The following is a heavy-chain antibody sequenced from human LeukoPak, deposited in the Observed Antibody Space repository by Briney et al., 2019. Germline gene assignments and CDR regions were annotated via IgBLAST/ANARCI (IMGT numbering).Heavy chain of an antibody. CDR3: ARGLLRYFNL. CDR2: IYSGGST. J-gene: IGHJ4*02. V-gene: IGHV3-66*01. CDR1: GFAVSSDF. D-gene: IGHD3-9*01. Sequence: GGSLRLSCAASGFAVSSDFMTWVRQAPGKGPEWVSVIYSGGSTYYADSVKDRFTISRDNSKNTLCLQMNNLRAEDTAAYYCARGLLRYFNLWGQGTLVTVSS.